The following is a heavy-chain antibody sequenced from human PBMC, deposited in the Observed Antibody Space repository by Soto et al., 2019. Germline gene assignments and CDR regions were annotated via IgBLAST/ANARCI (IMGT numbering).Heavy chain of an antibody. D-gene: IGHD5-12*01. Sequence: QVQLVQSGAEVKKPGPSVTVSCKASGGTFSSYTISWVRQAPGQGLEWMGGIIPIFGTANYAQKFQGRVTITADESTSTAYMELSSPRSEDTAVYYCARGNHRWLQLWYFDLWGRGTLVTVSS. CDR1: GGTFSSYT. CDR3: ARGNHRWLQLWYFDL. V-gene: IGHV1-69*12. J-gene: IGHJ2*01. CDR2: IIPIFGTA.